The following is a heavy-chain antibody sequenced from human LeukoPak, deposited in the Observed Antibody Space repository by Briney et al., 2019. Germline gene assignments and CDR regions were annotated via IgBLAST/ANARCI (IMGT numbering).Heavy chain of an antibody. V-gene: IGHV1-2*06. Sequence: ASVKVSCKTSGYTFTGYYMHWMRQAPGQGLEWMGRIDPNSGGTNYAQNFQGRVTMTRDTSISTAYMELTRLRSDDTAIYYGARVGSSSWYSLDYWGQGTLVTVSS. J-gene: IGHJ4*02. CDR3: ARVGSSSWYSLDY. CDR2: IDPNSGGT. CDR1: GYTFTGYY. D-gene: IGHD6-13*01.